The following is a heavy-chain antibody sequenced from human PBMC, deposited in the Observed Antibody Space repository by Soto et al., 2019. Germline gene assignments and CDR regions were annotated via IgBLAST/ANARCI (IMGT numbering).Heavy chain of an antibody. V-gene: IGHV3-23*01. Sequence: PGGSLRLSCAASGLTFSSYAMSWVRQAPGKGLEWVSAISGSGGSTYYADSVKGRFTISRDNSKNTLYLQMNSLRAEDTAVYYCAKERARRGVIRDFFDYWGQGTLVTVSS. D-gene: IGHD3-10*01. CDR1: GLTFSSYA. J-gene: IGHJ4*02. CDR3: AKERARRGVIRDFFDY. CDR2: ISGSGGST.